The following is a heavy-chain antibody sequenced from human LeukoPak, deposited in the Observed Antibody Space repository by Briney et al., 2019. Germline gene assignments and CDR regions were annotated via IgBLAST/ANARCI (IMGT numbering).Heavy chain of an antibody. J-gene: IGHJ5*02. CDR1: GGSISSSSYY. D-gene: IGHD2-21*02. V-gene: IGHV4-39*01. CDR2: IYYSGST. Sequence: SETLSLTCTVSGGSISSSSYYWGWIRQPPGKGLEWIGSIYYSGSTYYNPSLKSRVTISVDTSKNQFSLKLSSVTAADTAVYYCARHGAAYCGGDCYWPNWFDPWGQGTLVTVSS. CDR3: ARHGAAYCGGDCYWPNWFDP.